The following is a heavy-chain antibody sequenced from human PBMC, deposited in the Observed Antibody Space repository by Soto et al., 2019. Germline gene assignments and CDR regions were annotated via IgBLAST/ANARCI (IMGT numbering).Heavy chain of an antibody. CDR1: GYTFPRYA. V-gene: IGHV1-69*13. CDR3: ATSEGRDGYSFDY. Sequence: GASVKVSCQASGYTFPRYAMNWVRQAPGQSPEWMGGIIPMFGTQHYAEKFQDRVTITADESTGTAYLELSSPTSEDTAVYYCATSEGRDGYSFDYWGPGTLVTVSS. J-gene: IGHJ4*02. D-gene: IGHD5-12*01. CDR2: IIPMFGTQ.